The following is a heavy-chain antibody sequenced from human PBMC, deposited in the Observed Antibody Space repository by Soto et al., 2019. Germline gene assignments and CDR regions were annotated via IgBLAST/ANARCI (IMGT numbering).Heavy chain of an antibody. D-gene: IGHD2-8*02. CDR1: GGTFSTNA. Sequence: GASVKVSCKASGGTFSTNAISWVRQAPGQGLEWMGGIIPIFGTANYAQKFQGRVTITADESTSTAYMELSSLRSEDTAVYYCARDASVSPGRWFDPWGQGTLVTVSS. CDR3: ARDASVSPGRWFDP. J-gene: IGHJ5*02. V-gene: IGHV1-69*13. CDR2: IIPIFGTA.